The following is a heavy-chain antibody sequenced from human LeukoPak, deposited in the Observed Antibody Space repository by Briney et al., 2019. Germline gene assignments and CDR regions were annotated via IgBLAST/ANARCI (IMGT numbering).Heavy chain of an antibody. Sequence: SVTLSLTCTVSGDSINSLDLWSWVRQPPGKGLEWIGETYLSGTTHSNPSVKSRVTISIDKSKNQFFLNLSSVTAADTAVYYCAGLVGRYSSGLYYYYFDYWGQGTLSPSPQ. CDR2: TYLSGTT. D-gene: IGHD3-22*01. CDR1: GDSINSLDL. CDR3: AGLVGRYSSGLYYYYFDY. J-gene: IGHJ4*02. V-gene: IGHV4-4*02.